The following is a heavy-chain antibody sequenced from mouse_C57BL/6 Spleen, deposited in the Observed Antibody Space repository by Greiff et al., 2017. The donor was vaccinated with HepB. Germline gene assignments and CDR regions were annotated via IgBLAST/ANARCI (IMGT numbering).Heavy chain of an antibody. Sequence: QVQLQQSGAELVKPGASVKLSCKASGYTFTSYWMHWVKQRPGQGLEWIGMIHPNSGSTNYNEKFKSKATLTVDKSSSTAYMQLSSLTSEDSAVYYCARDDSYDSLDYWGQGTTLTVSS. CDR2: IHPNSGST. V-gene: IGHV1-64*01. CDR3: ARDDSYDSLDY. J-gene: IGHJ2*01. CDR1: GYTFTSYW. D-gene: IGHD2-4*01.